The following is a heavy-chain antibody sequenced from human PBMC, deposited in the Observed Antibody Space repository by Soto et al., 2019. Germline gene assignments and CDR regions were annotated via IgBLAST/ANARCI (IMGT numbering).Heavy chain of an antibody. J-gene: IGHJ4*02. Sequence: PSETLSLTCTVSGGSISSYYWTWIRQPAGKRLEWIGRIYTSGSTYYNASLKSRVTLSVDTSKNQFSLKLIPVTAADTAVYYCARDLKFGQADYWGQGSQVTVSS. CDR1: GGSISSYY. V-gene: IGHV4-4*07. D-gene: IGHD3-10*01. CDR3: ARDLKFGQADY. CDR2: IYTSGST.